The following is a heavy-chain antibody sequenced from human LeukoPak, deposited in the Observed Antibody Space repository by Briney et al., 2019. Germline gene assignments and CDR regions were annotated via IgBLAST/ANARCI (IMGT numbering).Heavy chain of an antibody. CDR2: IYYSGST. CDR3: ARAYDWNEDFYDY. CDR1: GGSISSTSYY. D-gene: IGHD1-20*01. V-gene: IGHV4-39*01. J-gene: IGHJ4*02. Sequence: SETLSLTCTVSGGSISSTSYYWGWIRQPPGKGLEWIGSIYYSGSTYYNPSLKSRVTISVDTSKNQFSLKVSSVTAADTAVYYCARAYDWNEDFYDYWGQGTPVKVSS.